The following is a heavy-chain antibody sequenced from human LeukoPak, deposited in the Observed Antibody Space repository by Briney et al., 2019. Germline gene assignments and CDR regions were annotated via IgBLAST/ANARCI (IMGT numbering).Heavy chain of an antibody. J-gene: IGHJ4*02. D-gene: IGHD3-22*01. CDR3: AREGGSITMMGGYYFDY. V-gene: IGHV1-69*04. CDR2: IIPILGIA. Sequence: ASVKVSCKASGGTFSSYTISWMRQAPGQGLEWMGRIIPILGIANYAQKFQGRVTITADKSTSTAYMELSSLRSEDTAVYYCAREGGSITMMGGYYFDYWGQGTLVTVSS. CDR1: GGTFSSYT.